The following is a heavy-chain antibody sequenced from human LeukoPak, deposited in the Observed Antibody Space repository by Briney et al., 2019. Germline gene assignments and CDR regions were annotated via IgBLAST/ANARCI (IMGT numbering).Heavy chain of an antibody. CDR3: ARRVASANDAFDI. D-gene: IGHD6-13*01. J-gene: IGHJ3*02. V-gene: IGHV3-21*01. CDR2: ISSGSTYI. Sequence: PGGSLRLPCAASGFTFSSYSMNWVRQAPGKGLEWVSSISSGSTYIYYGDSLKGRFTISRDNAKNSLYLQMNSLRAEDTAVYYCARRVASANDAFDIWGQGTMVTVSS. CDR1: GFTFSSYS.